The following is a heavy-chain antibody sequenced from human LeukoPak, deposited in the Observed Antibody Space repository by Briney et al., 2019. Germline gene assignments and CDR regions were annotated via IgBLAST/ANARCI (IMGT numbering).Heavy chain of an antibody. CDR1: GFTFSSYW. Sequence: GGSLRLSCAASGFTFSSYWMSWVRQAPGKGLEWVANIKQDGSEKYYVDSVKGRFTISRDNAKSSLYLQMNSLRAEDTAVYYCAREFFTIFGVVIIPSHAFDIWGQGTMVTVSS. V-gene: IGHV3-7*01. J-gene: IGHJ3*02. CDR3: AREFFTIFGVVIIPSHAFDI. D-gene: IGHD3-3*01. CDR2: IKQDGSEK.